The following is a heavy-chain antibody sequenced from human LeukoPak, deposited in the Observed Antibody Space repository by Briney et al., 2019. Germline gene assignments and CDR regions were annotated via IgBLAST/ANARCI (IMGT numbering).Heavy chain of an antibody. CDR2: ISAYNGNT. Sequence: ASVRVSCKASGYTFTNYGISWVRQAPGQGLEWMGWISAYNGNTKYAQKFQDRVIMTTDTSTSTAYMELRSLRSDDTAVYFCARDMVVVLLWVGESSDSKDNWFDPWGQGTLVTVSS. CDR1: GYTFTNYG. V-gene: IGHV1-18*01. D-gene: IGHD3-10*01. CDR3: ARDMVVVLLWVGESSDSKDNWFDP. J-gene: IGHJ5*02.